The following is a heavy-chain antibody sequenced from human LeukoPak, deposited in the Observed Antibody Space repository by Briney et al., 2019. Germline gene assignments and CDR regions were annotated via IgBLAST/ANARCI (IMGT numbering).Heavy chain of an antibody. J-gene: IGHJ3*02. V-gene: IGHV4-30-4*01. CDR1: GGSISSGDYY. D-gene: IGHD4-17*01. CDR3: AREVREGLYGYDAFDI. Sequence: SETLSLTCTVSGGSISSGDYYWSWIRQPPGKGLEWIGYIYYSGSTYYNPSLKSRVTISVDTSKNQFSLKLSSVTAADTAVYYCAREVREGLYGYDAFDIWGQGTMVTVSS. CDR2: IYYSGST.